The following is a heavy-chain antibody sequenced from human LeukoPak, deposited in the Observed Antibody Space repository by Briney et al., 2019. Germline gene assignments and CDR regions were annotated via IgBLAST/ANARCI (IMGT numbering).Heavy chain of an antibody. D-gene: IGHD1-26*01. CDR3: ARLRVVWDLDDAFDI. CDR2: ISGSGGST. CDR1: GFTFSSYE. V-gene: IGHV3-20*04. J-gene: IGHJ3*02. Sequence: GGSLRLSCAASGFTFSSYEMNWVRQAPGKGLEWVSAISGSGGSTAYADSVKGRFTISRDNAKNSLYLQMNSLRAEGTALYYCARLRVVWDLDDAFDIWGQGTMVIVSS.